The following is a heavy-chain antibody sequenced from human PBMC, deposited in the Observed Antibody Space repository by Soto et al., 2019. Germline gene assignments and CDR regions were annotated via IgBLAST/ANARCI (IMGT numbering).Heavy chain of an antibody. CDR2: IDPSDSYT. D-gene: IGHD5-12*01. CDR3: ARIMVATRDY. CDR1: W. Sequence: WISWVRQMPGKGLEWMGRIDPSDSYTNYSPSFQGHVTISADKSISTAYLQWSSLKASDTAMYYCARIMVATRDYWGQGTLVTVSS. V-gene: IGHV5-10-1*01. J-gene: IGHJ4*02.